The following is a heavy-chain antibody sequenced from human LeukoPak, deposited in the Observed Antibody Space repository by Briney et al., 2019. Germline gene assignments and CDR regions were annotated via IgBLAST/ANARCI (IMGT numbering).Heavy chain of an antibody. J-gene: IGHJ4*02. V-gene: IGHV4-39*07. CDR3: ANLGGVY. CDR2: IYYSGST. CDR1: SGSISSSSYY. D-gene: IGHD3-10*01. Sequence: SETLSLTCTVSSGSISSSSYYWGWIRQPPGKGLEWIGSIYYSGSTYYSPSLKSRVTISGDTSKNQFSLKLSSVTAADTAVYYCANLGGVYWGQGTLVTVSS.